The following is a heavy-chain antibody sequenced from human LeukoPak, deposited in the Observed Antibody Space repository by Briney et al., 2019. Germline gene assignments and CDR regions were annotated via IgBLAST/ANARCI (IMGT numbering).Heavy chain of an antibody. Sequence: GASVKVSCKAPGYTFTSYDINWVRQATGQGLEWMGWMSPNSGNTGYAQKFQGRVTMTRNTSISTAYMELSSLRSEDTAVYYCARDPLRYFDWLPRRAPESNWFDPWGQGTLVTVSS. CDR2: MSPNSGNT. D-gene: IGHD3-9*01. J-gene: IGHJ5*02. V-gene: IGHV1-8*01. CDR3: ARDPLRYFDWLPRRAPESNWFDP. CDR1: GYTFTSYD.